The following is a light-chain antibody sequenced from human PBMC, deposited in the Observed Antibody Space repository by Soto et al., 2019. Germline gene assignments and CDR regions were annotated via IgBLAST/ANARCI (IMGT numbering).Light chain of an antibody. CDR1: NNDVGAFDY. CDR3: TSYTGDNTVV. CDR2: DVN. J-gene: IGLJ2*01. V-gene: IGLV2-14*03. Sequence: QSALTQPASVSGSPGQSITISYTGTNNDVGAFDYVSWYQQHPGKAPKLILYDVNLRPSGISPRFSGSKSDNTASLTISGLLAEDDGLYYCTSYTGDNTVVFGGGTKLTVL.